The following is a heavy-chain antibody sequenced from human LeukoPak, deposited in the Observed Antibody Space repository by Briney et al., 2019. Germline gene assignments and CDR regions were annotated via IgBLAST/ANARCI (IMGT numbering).Heavy chain of an antibody. V-gene: IGHV1-69*04. D-gene: IGHD2-8*01. J-gene: IGHJ6*02. CDR1: GGTFSSYA. CDR3: ARDINGPLSLYGMDV. Sequence: SVKVSCKASGGTFSSYAISWVRQAPGQGLEWMGRIIPIFGIANYAQKFQGRVTITADKSTSTAYMELSSLRSEDTAVYYCARDINGPLSLYGMDVWGQGTTVTVSS. CDR2: IIPIFGIA.